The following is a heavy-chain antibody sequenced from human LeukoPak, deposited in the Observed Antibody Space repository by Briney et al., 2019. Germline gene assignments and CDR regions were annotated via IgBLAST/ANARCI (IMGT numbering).Heavy chain of an antibody. Sequence: PGGSLRLSCTASRFTFGDYAMSWVRQAPGKGLEWVGFIRSKAYGGTTEYAASVKGRFTISRDDSKSIAYLQMNSLKTEDTAVYYCTRDLHTPFIAAAGIPNYWGQGTLVTVSS. CDR1: RFTFGDYA. V-gene: IGHV3-49*04. CDR2: IRSKAYGGTT. J-gene: IGHJ4*02. CDR3: TRDLHTPFIAAAGIPNY. D-gene: IGHD6-13*01.